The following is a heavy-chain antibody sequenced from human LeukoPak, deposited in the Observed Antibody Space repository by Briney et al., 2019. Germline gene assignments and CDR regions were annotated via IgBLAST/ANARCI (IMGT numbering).Heavy chain of an antibody. CDR1: GFTFSTYS. V-gene: IGHV3-23*01. D-gene: IGHD1-26*01. Sequence: GGSLRLSCAASGFTFSTYSMRWVRQAPGKGLEWVAAISGRDAGTYYADSVKGRFAISRDNSESTLYLQMDSLRADDTALYYCARIGGPTGYIDHWGQGTLVTVSS. J-gene: IGHJ4*02. CDR3: ARIGGPTGYIDH. CDR2: ISGRDAGT.